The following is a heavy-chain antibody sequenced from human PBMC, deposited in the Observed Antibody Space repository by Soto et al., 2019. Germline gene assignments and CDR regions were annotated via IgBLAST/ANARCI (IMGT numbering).Heavy chain of an antibody. J-gene: IGHJ6*02. V-gene: IGHV5-51*01. CDR3: AGGGVRGVITRTRDYYGMDV. CDR1: GYIFTDHC. CDR2: ICPGYSNI. Sequence: PGESLKISCKGSGYIFTDHCIVWVRQMAGKGLEWVGIICPGYSNIIYSPSVQGQVTISADKSISTAYLQWSSLKASDTAMYYCAGGGVRGVITRTRDYYGMDVWGQGTTVTVSS. D-gene: IGHD3-10*01.